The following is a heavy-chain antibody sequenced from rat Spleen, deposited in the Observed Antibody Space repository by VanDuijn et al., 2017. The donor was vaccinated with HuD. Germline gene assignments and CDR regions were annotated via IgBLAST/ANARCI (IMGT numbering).Heavy chain of an antibody. V-gene: IGHV2S12*01. Sequence: QVQLKESGPGLVQPSQTLSLTCTVSGFSLTRNHVHWVRQPPGKGLEWIAAISSGGSTYFNSVLKSRLSISRDTSKSQVFLKMNRLGSEDTAIYYCVREDLGINFWGQGVMVTVSS. CDR1: GFSLTRNH. J-gene: IGHJ2*01. CDR2: ISSGGST. CDR3: VREDLGINF. D-gene: IGHD1-9*01.